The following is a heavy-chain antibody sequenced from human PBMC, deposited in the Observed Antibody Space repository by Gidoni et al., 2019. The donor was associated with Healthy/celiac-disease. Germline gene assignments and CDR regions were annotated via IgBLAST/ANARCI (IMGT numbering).Heavy chain of an antibody. Sequence: QLQLQESGPGLVKPSETLSLTCTVSGCSISSSSYYWGWIRQPPGKGLEWIGSIYYSGSTYYNPSLKSRVTISVDTSKNQFSLKLSSVTAADTAVYYCASWLLEYYFDYWGQGTLVTVSS. CDR2: IYYSGST. D-gene: IGHD3-3*01. V-gene: IGHV4-39*01. CDR1: GCSISSSSYY. J-gene: IGHJ4*02. CDR3: ASWLLEYYFDY.